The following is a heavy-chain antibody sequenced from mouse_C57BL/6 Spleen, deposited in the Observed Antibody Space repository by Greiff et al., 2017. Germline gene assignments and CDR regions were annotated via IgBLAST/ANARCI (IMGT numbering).Heavy chain of an antibody. V-gene: IGHV5-4*01. J-gene: IGHJ3*01. D-gene: IGHD1-1*01. Sequence: EVQVVESGGGLVKPGGSLKLSCAASGFTFSSYAMSWVRQTPEKRLEWVATISDGGSYTYYPDNVKGRFTISRDNAKNNLYLQMSHLKSEDTAMXYCARDYYGSSYPFAYWGQGTLVTVSA. CDR1: GFTFSSYA. CDR3: ARDYYGSSYPFAY. CDR2: ISDGGSYT.